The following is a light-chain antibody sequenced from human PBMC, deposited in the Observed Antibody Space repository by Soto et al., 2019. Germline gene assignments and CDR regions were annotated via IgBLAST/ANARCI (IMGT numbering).Light chain of an antibody. Sequence: EIVLTQSPATLSLSPGERATLSCRASQSVSSYLAWYQQKPGQAPRLLIYDASNRATGSPARFSGSGSGTDFSLTISSLEPEDFAVYYCQRRSNWPPYTFGQGTKMEIK. CDR1: QSVSSY. CDR2: DAS. V-gene: IGKV3-11*01. CDR3: QRRSNWPPYT. J-gene: IGKJ2*01.